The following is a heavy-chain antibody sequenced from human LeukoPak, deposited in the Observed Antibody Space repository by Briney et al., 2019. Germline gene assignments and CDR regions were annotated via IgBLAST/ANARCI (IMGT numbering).Heavy chain of an antibody. CDR1: GFTFSNAW. CDR3: AKGLGTNYGGYCTGGSCPVF. J-gene: IGHJ4*02. CDR2: IYTGGSA. Sequence: GGSLRLSCAASGFTFSNAWMSWVRQAPGKGLEWVSVIYTGGSAYFADSVKGRFTISRDYSDNTVFLQMNSLRVEDTAVYYCAKGLGTNYGGYCTGGSCPVFWGQGTLVTVSS. V-gene: IGHV3-66*01. D-gene: IGHD2-15*01.